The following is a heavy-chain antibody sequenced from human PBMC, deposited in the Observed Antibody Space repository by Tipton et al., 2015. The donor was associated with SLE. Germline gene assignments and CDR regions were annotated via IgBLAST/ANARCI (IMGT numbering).Heavy chain of an antibody. Sequence: GSLRLSCVASGFSFSSYEMNWVRQAPGKGLKLVSYINTRGSTIHYADSVKDRLTISRDNAKNSLYLQMNSLRAEDTAVYYCARGKYYFDYWGQGALVTVSS. CDR2: INTRGSTI. CDR3: ARGKYYFDY. V-gene: IGHV3-48*03. J-gene: IGHJ4*02. CDR1: GFSFSSYE.